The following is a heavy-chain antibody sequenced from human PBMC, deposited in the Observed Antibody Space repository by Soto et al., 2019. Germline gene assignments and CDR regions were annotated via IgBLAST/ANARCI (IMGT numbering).Heavy chain of an antibody. CDR2: IYYTGNT. Sequence: QVHLQESGPGLVKPSETLSLTCTVSGGSISSYYWSWVRRSPGKGLEWIGYIYYTGNTKYNPSLKSRVTISMDPSQDQLSLKLTSVTAADTAVYYCARGRSGELSPLADWGQGTLVTVSS. V-gene: IGHV4-59*01. J-gene: IGHJ4*02. CDR3: ARGRSGELSPLAD. CDR1: GGSISSYY. D-gene: IGHD3-16*02.